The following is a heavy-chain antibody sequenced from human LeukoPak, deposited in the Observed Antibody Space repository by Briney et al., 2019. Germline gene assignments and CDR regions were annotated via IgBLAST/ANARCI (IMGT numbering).Heavy chain of an antibody. Sequence: ASETLSLTCTVSGGSISSYYWSWIRQPPGKGLEWIGYIYSSGSTNYNPSLKSRVTISVDTSKNQFSLRLNSVTAADTAVYYCARVSRGAAREFPTLWGRGTLVTVSS. CDR2: IYSSGST. CDR3: ARVSRGAAREFPTL. J-gene: IGHJ2*01. V-gene: IGHV4-59*08. D-gene: IGHD6-6*01. CDR1: GGSISSYY.